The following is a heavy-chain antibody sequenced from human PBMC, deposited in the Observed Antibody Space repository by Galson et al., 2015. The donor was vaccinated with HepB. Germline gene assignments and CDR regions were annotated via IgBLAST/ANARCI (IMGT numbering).Heavy chain of an antibody. Sequence: SLRLSCAASGFTFSRYAIHWVRQAPGKGLEGVAIIPYDGSNKCYADSLKGRFTVSRDNSKNTLYLQMNSLRAEDTAVYYCARDSSDYYFDYWGRGTLVTVSS. D-gene: IGHD3-22*01. V-gene: IGHV3-30-3*01. CDR3: ARDSSDYYFDY. CDR1: GFTFSRYA. J-gene: IGHJ2*01. CDR2: IPYDGSNK.